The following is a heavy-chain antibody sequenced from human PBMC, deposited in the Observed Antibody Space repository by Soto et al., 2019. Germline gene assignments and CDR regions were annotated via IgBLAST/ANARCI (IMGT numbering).Heavy chain of an antibody. CDR1: GGSISDHY. J-gene: IGHJ6*02. D-gene: IGHD2-15*01. Sequence: SETLSLTCTVSGGSISDHYWSWIRQPPGKALEWIGYIIYTGSTIYSPSLRSRATISADTSKNQFSLRLSSVTAADTAVYYCARTYRSGFDVWGQGTTVTVSS. CDR3: ARTYRSGFDV. V-gene: IGHV4-59*11. CDR2: IIYTGST.